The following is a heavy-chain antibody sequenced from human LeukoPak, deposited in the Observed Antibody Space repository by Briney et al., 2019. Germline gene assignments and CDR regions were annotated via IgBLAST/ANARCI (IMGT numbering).Heavy chain of an antibody. Sequence: PGGSLRLSCAASGFTVSSNYMSWVRQAPGKGLEWVSVIYSGGSTYYADSVKGRFTISRDNSKNTLYLQMNSLRAEDTAVYYCAKASSSYGDYGYFDYWGQGTLVTVSS. V-gene: IGHV3-53*01. D-gene: IGHD4-17*01. CDR3: AKASSSYGDYGYFDY. CDR1: GFTVSSNY. J-gene: IGHJ4*02. CDR2: IYSGGST.